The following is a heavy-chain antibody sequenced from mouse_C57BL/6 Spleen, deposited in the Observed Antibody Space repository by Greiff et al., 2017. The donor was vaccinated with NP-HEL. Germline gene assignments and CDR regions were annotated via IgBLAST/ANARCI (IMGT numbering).Heavy chain of an antibody. CDR1: GYAFSSYW. J-gene: IGHJ1*03. V-gene: IGHV1-80*01. CDR3: ARSEDYYGSSYWYFDV. CDR2: IYPGDGDT. D-gene: IGHD1-1*01. Sequence: QVQLQQSGAELVKPGASVKISCKASGYAFSSYWMNWVKQRPGKGLEWIGQIYPGDGDTNYNGKFKGKATLTADKSSSTAYMQLSSLTSEDSAVYFCARSEDYYGSSYWYFDVWGTGTTVTVSS.